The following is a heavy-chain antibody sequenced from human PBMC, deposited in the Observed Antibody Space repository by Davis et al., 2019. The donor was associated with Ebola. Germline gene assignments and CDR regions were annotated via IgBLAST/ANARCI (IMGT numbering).Heavy chain of an antibody. Sequence: MPSKTLSLTCTVSGGSISTYYWSWIRQPPGKGLEYIGYITYSGSTNYNPSLKSRVTMSVDTSKNQFTLKLSSVTAADTAVYYCARGHTITAVSNWFDPWGQGTLVTVSS. D-gene: IGHD6-6*01. J-gene: IGHJ5*02. CDR1: GGSISTYY. CDR2: ITYSGST. V-gene: IGHV4-59*01. CDR3: ARGHTITAVSNWFDP.